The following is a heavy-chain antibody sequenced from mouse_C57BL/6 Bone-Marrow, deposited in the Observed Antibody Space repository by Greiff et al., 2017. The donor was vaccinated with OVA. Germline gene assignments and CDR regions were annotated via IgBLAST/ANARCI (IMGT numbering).Heavy chain of an antibody. J-gene: IGHJ4*01. CDR1: GFTFSNYW. D-gene: IGHD4-1*01. CDR3: TKLGRGGYYAMDD. V-gene: IGHV6-3*01. Sequence: EVKLEESGGGLVQPGGSMKLSCVASGFTFSNYWMNWVRQSPEKGLEWVAQIRLKSDNYATHYAESVKGRFTISRDDSKSSVYLQMNNLRAEDTGIYYCTKLGRGGYYAMDDWGQGTSVTVSS. CDR2: IRLKSDNYAT.